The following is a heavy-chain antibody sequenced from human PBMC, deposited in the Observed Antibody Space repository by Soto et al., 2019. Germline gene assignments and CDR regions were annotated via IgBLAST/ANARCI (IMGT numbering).Heavy chain of an antibody. J-gene: IGHJ4*02. V-gene: IGHV4-4*02. CDR2: IYHSGST. Sequence: PSETLSLTCAVSGGSISSSKWWTWVRQPPGKGLEWIGGIYHSGSTNYIPSLKSRVTISVDKSKNQFSLELTSVTAADTAVYYCATRFDGLGSYEYWGQGTLVTVSS. CDR1: GGSISSSKW. CDR3: ATRFDGLGSYEY. D-gene: IGHD3-10*01.